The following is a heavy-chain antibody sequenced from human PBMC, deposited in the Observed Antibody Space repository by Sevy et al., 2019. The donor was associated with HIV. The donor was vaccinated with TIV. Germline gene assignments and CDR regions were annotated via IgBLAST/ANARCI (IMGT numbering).Heavy chain of an antibody. D-gene: IGHD6-13*01. CDR1: GGSISSYY. V-gene: IGHV4-4*07. Sequence: SETLSLTCTVSGGSISSYYWSWIRQPAVKGLEWIGRIYTSGSTNYNPSLKSRVTMSVDTSKNQFSLKLSSVTAADTAVYYCARDGYSSSWYGGQFDYWGQGTLVTVSS. CDR3: ARDGYSSSWYGGQFDY. J-gene: IGHJ4*02. CDR2: IYTSGST.